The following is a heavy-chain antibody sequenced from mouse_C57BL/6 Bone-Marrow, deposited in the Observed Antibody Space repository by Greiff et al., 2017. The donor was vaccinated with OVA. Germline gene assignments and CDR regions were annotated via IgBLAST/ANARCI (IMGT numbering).Heavy chain of an antibody. CDR3: ARARWDFDY. Sequence: VQLQQSGAELAKPGASVKLSCKASGYTFTSYWMHWVKQRPGQGLEWIGYINPSSGYTKYNQKFKDKATLTADKSSCTAYMQLSSLTYEDYAVYYCARARWDFDYWGQGTTLTVSS. CDR2: INPSSGYT. V-gene: IGHV1-7*01. J-gene: IGHJ2*01. D-gene: IGHD1-1*02. CDR1: GYTFTSYW.